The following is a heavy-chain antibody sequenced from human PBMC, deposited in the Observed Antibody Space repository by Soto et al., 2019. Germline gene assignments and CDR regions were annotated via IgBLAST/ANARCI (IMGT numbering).Heavy chain of an antibody. J-gene: IGHJ4*02. Sequence: SETLSLTCTVSGGSIISYYWSCIRQPPGKGLEWIGYIYYSGSTNYNPSLKSRVTISVDTSKNQFSLRLSSVTAADTAVYYCARVRGDYVGGDYFDYWGQGTLVTVSS. CDR2: IYYSGST. D-gene: IGHD4-17*01. CDR1: GGSIISYY. V-gene: IGHV4-59*01. CDR3: ARVRGDYVGGDYFDY.